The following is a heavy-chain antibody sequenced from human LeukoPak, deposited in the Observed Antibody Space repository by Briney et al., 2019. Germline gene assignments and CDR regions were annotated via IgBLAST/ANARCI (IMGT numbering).Heavy chain of an antibody. V-gene: IGHV3-66*01. CDR1: GFTVSSNY. D-gene: IGHD7-27*01. CDR2: IYSGGST. J-gene: IGHJ4*02. Sequence: PGRSLRLSCAPSGFTVSSNYISWVRQAPGNWLEWVSVIYSGGSTYYADSVKGRFTISRDNSKNTLYLQMNGLRAEDTAVYYCARGSQSGDRYPELDYWGQGTLVTVSS. CDR3: ARGSQSGDRYPELDY.